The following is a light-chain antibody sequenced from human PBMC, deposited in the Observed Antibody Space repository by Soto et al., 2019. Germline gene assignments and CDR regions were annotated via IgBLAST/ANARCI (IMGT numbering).Light chain of an antibody. CDR3: TSWTTSTTMI. CDR1: SSDIGAYNF. Sequence: QSVRTQPASVSGSPGQSITISCTGTSSDIGAYNFVSWYQQHPGKAPKLMLYDVNIRPSGVSNRFSGSKSGNTASLTISGLQADDEADYYCTSWTTSTTMIFGGGTEVTVL. CDR2: DVN. J-gene: IGLJ2*01. V-gene: IGLV2-14*03.